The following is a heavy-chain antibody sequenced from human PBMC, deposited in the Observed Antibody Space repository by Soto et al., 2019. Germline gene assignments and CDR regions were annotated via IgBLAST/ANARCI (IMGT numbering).Heavy chain of an antibody. CDR2: IIPIFGTA. V-gene: IGHV1-69*13. Sequence: SVKVSCKASGGTFSSYAISWVRQAPGQGLEWMGGIIPIFGTANYAQKSQGRVTITADESTSTAYMELSSLRSEDTAVYYCARGGRNYYDSSGYYYAFDIWGQGTMVTVSS. J-gene: IGHJ3*02. CDR3: ARGGRNYYDSSGYYYAFDI. CDR1: GGTFSSYA. D-gene: IGHD3-22*01.